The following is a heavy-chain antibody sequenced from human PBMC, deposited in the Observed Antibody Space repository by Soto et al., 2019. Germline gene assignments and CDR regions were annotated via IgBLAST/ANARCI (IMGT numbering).Heavy chain of an antibody. V-gene: IGHV3-48*02. CDR2: ISSSSSTI. CDR1: GFTFSSYS. J-gene: IGHJ4*02. CDR3: ARGLYYYDSSGYWGY. Sequence: EVQLVESGGGLVQPGGSLRLSCAASGFTFSSYSMNWVRQAPGKGLEWVSYISSSSSTIYYADSVKGRFTISRDNAKNSLYLQMNSLRDEDTAVYYCARGLYYYDSSGYWGYWAKGPLVTVSS. D-gene: IGHD3-22*01.